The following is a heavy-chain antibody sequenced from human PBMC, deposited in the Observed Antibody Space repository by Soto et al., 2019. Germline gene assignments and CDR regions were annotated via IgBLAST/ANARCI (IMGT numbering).Heavy chain of an antibody. D-gene: IGHD3-10*01. V-gene: IGHV1-2*04. Sequence: ASVKVSCKASGYTFTGYYMHWVRQAPGQGLEWMGWIKPNSGGTNYAQKFQGWVTFTRDRSISTAYMELSRLSFDDTAVYYCAVWFGELYDYWGQGTLVTVSS. CDR1: GYTFTGYY. CDR3: AVWFGELYDY. CDR2: IKPNSGGT. J-gene: IGHJ4*02.